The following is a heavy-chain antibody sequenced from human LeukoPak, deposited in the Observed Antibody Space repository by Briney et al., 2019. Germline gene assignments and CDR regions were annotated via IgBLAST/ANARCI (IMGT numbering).Heavy chain of an antibody. CDR3: ATPYYYDSSGEAFDI. J-gene: IGHJ3*02. D-gene: IGHD3-22*01. Sequence: GASVKVSCKASGYTFTSYGISWVRQGPGQGLEWMGWISAYNGNTNYAQKLQGRVTMTTDTSTSTAYMELRSLRSDDTAVYYCATPYYYDSSGEAFDIWGQGTMVTVSS. V-gene: IGHV1-18*01. CDR1: GYTFTSYG. CDR2: ISAYNGNT.